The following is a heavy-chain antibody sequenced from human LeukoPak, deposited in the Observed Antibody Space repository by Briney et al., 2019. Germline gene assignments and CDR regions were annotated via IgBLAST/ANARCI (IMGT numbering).Heavy chain of an antibody. Sequence: GGSLTLSCAASGFTFSSYEMNWVRQAPGKGLEGVSYISSSGSTIYYADSVKGRFTISRDNAKNSLYLQMNSLRAEDTAVYYCARGATDGEVRGGYDDYWGQGTLVTVSS. CDR2: ISSSGSTI. CDR1: GFTFSSYE. V-gene: IGHV3-48*03. CDR3: ARGATDGEVRGGYDDY. D-gene: IGHD3-10*01. J-gene: IGHJ4*02.